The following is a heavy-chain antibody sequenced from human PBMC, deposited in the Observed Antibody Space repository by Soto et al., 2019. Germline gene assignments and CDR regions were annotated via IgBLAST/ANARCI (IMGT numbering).Heavy chain of an antibody. Sequence: EVQLLESGGGLVQPGGSLRLSCAASGFTFSSYAMSWVRQAPGKGLEWVSAISGSGGSTYYADSVKGRFTISRDNSKHTLELQMTSLTAEDTAVYYCAKTALRVGELALYYFDSWGQGTLVVVSS. D-gene: IGHD3-16*02. CDR3: AKTALRVGELALYYFDS. V-gene: IGHV3-23*01. CDR1: GFTFSSYA. J-gene: IGHJ4*02. CDR2: ISGSGGST.